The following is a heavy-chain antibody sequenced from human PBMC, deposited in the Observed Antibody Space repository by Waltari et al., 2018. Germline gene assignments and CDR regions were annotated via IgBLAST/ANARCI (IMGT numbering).Heavy chain of an antibody. CDR3: ASSPWRKIWYYYYGMDV. CDR1: GFTVSSNY. CDR2: MYMGGST. J-gene: IGHJ6*02. D-gene: IGHD3-10*01. Sequence: EVQLVESGGGLIQPGGSLRLSCAASGFTVSSNYMSWVRQAPGKGLGGVSCMYMGGSTYYADSVKGRFTISRDNSKNTLYLQMNSLRAEDTAVYYCASSPWRKIWYYYYGMDVWGQGTTVTVS. V-gene: IGHV3-53*01.